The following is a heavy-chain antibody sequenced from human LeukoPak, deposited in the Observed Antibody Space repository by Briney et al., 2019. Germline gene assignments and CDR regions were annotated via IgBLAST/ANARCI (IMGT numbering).Heavy chain of an antibody. CDR2: IGNSGGRT. V-gene: IGHV3-23*01. Sequence: GGSLRLSCAASGFTFSTYAMSWVRQAPGKGLGWVSVIGNSGGRTFYADSVKGRFTISRDNSRNTVHLQMNFLRAEDTAVYFCAKRASGSGTSLYHFDYWGQGALVTVSS. J-gene: IGHJ4*02. D-gene: IGHD3-10*01. CDR1: GFTFSTYA. CDR3: AKRASGSGTSLYHFDY.